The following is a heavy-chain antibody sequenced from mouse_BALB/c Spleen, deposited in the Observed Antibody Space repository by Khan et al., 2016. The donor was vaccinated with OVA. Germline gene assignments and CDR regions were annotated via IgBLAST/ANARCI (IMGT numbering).Heavy chain of an antibody. D-gene: IGHD2-10*01. CDR1: GFSLTDYG. Sequence: QVQLKESGPGLVAPSQSLSITSTISGFSLTDYGVHWVRQPPGKGLEWLVVIWSDGSTTYNSALKSRLSIIKDNSKSQIFLKMNSLQTDDTAMYYCARQPYYHYYIMDYWGQGTSVTVSS. CDR3: ARQPYYHYYIMDY. J-gene: IGHJ4*01. V-gene: IGHV2-6-1*01. CDR2: IWSDGST.